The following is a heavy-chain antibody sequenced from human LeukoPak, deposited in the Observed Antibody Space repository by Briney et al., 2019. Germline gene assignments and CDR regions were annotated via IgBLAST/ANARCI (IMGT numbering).Heavy chain of an antibody. D-gene: IGHD3-22*01. V-gene: IGHV4-34*01. J-gene: IGHJ5*02. CDR2: INHSGST. Sequence: SETLSLTCAVYGGSFSGYYWSWIRQPPGKGLEWIGEINHSGSTNYNPSLKSRVTISVDTSKNQFSLKLSSVTAADTAVYYCARYSLVVVSFDPWDQGTLVTVSS. CDR3: ARYSLVVVSFDP. CDR1: GGSFSGYY.